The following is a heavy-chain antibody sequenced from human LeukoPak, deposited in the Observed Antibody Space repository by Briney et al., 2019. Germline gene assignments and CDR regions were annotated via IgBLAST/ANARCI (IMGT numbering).Heavy chain of an antibody. CDR1: GGTFSSYA. D-gene: IGHD1-26*01. V-gene: IGHV1-18*01. CDR3: ARVVGAVAAYYFDY. Sequence: ASVKVSCKASGGTFSSYAISWVRQAPGQGLEWMGWISAYNGNTNYAQKLQGRVTMTTDTSTSTAYMELRSLRSDDTAVYYCARVVGAVAAYYFDYWGQRTLVAVSS. J-gene: IGHJ4*02. CDR2: ISAYNGNT.